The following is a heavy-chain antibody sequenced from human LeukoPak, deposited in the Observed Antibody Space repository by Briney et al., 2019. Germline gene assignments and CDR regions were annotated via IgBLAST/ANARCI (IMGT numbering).Heavy chain of an antibody. CDR3: ASPRCSSTSCPLDY. Sequence: ASVKVSCKASGYTFTGYYMHWVRQAPGQGLEWMGRINPNSGGTNYAQKFQGRVTMTRDTSISTAYMELSRLRSDDTAVYYCASPRCSSTSCPLDYWGQGTLVTVSS. D-gene: IGHD2-2*01. J-gene: IGHJ4*02. CDR1: GYTFTGYY. V-gene: IGHV1-2*06. CDR2: INPNSGGT.